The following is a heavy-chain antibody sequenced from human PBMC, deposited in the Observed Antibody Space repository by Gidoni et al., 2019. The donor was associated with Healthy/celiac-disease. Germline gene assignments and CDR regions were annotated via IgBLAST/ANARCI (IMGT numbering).Heavy chain of an antibody. J-gene: IGHJ3*02. V-gene: IGHV3-7*01. CDR3: ARDQRGSGLYDAFDI. CDR1: GVTFRSYW. D-gene: IGHD6-19*01. Sequence: EVQLVESGGGLVQPGGSRSLACAASGVTFRSYWMSWVRQAPAKGLEWVVNIKQYGSEKSYVDSVKGRFPISSDNAKHSLYLQLNSLSAAVTAVYSCARDQRGSGLYDAFDIWGHGTMVPVSS. CDR2: IKQYGSEK.